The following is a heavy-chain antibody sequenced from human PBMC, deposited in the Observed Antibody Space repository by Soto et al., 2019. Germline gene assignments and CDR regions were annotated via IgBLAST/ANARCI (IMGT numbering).Heavy chain of an antibody. D-gene: IGHD3-22*01. CDR2: IYYSGGT. CDR3: ASQQYYYDSSGYYFVDY. CDR1: GGSISSDVYY. V-gene: IGHV4-30-4*01. Sequence: SETLSLTCTVSGGSISSDVYYWSWIRQPPGKGLEWIGYIYYSGGTYYNPSLKSRVTISVDTSKNQFSLKLSSVTAADTAVYYCASQQYYYDSSGYYFVDYWGQGTLVTVSS. J-gene: IGHJ4*02.